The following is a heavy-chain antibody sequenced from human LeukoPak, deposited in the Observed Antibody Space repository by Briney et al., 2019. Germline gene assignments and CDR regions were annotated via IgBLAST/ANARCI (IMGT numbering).Heavy chain of an antibody. CDR2: ISAYNGNT. Sequence: ASVKVSCKASGYTFTSYGISWVRQAPGQGLEWMGWISAYNGNTNCAQKLQGRVTMTTDTSTSTAYMELRSLRSDDTAVYYCARVIIAAAGRYWYFDLWGRGTLVTVSS. D-gene: IGHD6-13*01. CDR3: ARVIIAAAGRYWYFDL. CDR1: GYTFTSYG. V-gene: IGHV1-18*01. J-gene: IGHJ2*01.